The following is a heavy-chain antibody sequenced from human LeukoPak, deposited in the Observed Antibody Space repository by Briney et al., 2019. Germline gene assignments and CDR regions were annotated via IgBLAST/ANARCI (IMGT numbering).Heavy chain of an antibody. Sequence: PGGSLRLSCAVSGFTFTDYWMNWVRQAPGKGLEWVASIRQDGSEKTYVDSVKGRFTISGDNTKNSLSLQVNSLRVEGTAVYYCARDGTAAGLYFDLWGQGTLVTVSS. D-gene: IGHD6-13*01. V-gene: IGHV3-7*01. J-gene: IGHJ4*01. CDR2: IRQDGSEK. CDR3: ARDGTAAGLYFDL. CDR1: GFTFTDYW.